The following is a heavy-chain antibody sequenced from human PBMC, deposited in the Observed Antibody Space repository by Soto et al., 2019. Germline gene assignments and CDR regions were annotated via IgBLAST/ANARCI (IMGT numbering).Heavy chain of an antibody. D-gene: IGHD2-2*01. CDR3: ARQVVPAASANF. Sequence: PGRSLRLSCAASGFTFRDYYRTWIRQAPGKGLEWVSYISSSGSTIYYADSVKGRFTISRDNAKNSLYPQMNSLRAEDTAVYYCARQVVPAASANFWGQGTLVTVSS. CDR2: ISSSGSTI. V-gene: IGHV3-11*01. CDR1: GFTFRDYY. J-gene: IGHJ4*02.